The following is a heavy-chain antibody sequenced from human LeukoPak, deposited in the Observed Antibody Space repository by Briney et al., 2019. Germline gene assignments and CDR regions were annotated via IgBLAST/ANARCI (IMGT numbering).Heavy chain of an antibody. CDR3: ARGPPGRVYDSSKRGLFDP. D-gene: IGHD3-22*01. CDR1: GYTFIIYY. Sequence: ASVKVSCKASGYTFIIYYMQWVRQAPGQGREWMGIINPSGGTTSYAQKFQGRLTMTRDTSTSTVFMEPSSLRSEDTAVYYCARGPPGRVYDSSKRGLFDPWGQGTLVTVSS. J-gene: IGHJ5*02. V-gene: IGHV1-46*01. CDR2: INPSGGTT.